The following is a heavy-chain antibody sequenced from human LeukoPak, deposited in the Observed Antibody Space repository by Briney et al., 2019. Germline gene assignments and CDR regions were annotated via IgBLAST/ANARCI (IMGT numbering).Heavy chain of an antibody. J-gene: IGHJ6*02. CDR2: ISDSGANK. Sequence: GGSLRLSCAASGVTFSTYAMTWVRPAPGKGLEWVSLISDSGANKHYADSVKGRFTISRDNSKNTVSLQMNSLRAEDTAVYYCAKDVRVGGGGMDVWGQGTPVTVSS. CDR3: AKDVRVGGGGMDV. CDR1: GVTFSTYA. D-gene: IGHD1-26*01. V-gene: IGHV3-23*01.